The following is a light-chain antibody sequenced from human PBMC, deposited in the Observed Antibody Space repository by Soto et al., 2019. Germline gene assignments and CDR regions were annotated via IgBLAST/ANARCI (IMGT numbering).Light chain of an antibody. Sequence: DIQMTQSASSVCVALGDRVTITCRASQGITNRLAWYQQKTGKAPKLLTYEASSLQSGVPSRISGSRSGTDFTLTISSLQPGDFAGFFCQQYGTSEIIFGQGTRWIS. CDR1: QGITNR. J-gene: IGKJ1*01. V-gene: IGKV1D-12*01. CDR3: QQYGTSEII. CDR2: EAS.